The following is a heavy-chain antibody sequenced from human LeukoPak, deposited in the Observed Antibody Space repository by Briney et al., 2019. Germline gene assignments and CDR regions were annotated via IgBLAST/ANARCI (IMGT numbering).Heavy chain of an antibody. CDR3: AKAPYSGYDTEPWFDP. Sequence: GRSLRLSCAASGFTFDDYAMHWVRQVQGKGLEWVSGISWDSGSIGYADSVKGRFTISRDNAKNSLYLQMNSLRAEDTALYYCAKAPYSGYDTEPWFDPWGQGTLVTVSS. D-gene: IGHD5-12*01. J-gene: IGHJ5*02. V-gene: IGHV3-9*01. CDR2: ISWDSGSI. CDR1: GFTFDDYA.